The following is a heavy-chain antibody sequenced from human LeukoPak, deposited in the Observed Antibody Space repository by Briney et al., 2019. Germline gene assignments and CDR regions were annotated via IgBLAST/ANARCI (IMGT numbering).Heavy chain of an antibody. D-gene: IGHD3-22*01. CDR2: IFYSGRT. Sequence: PSETLSLTCTVSGGSISSYYWSWIRQPPGKGREWIGYIFYSGRTNYNHSLSRRVTISVDTSKDQFSLKLSAVTAADTAVYYCARGQHYYDSSGYYPLTLYYWGQGTLVTVSS. J-gene: IGHJ4*02. CDR3: ARGQHYYDSSGYYPLTLYY. CDR1: GGSISSYY. V-gene: IGHV4-59*01.